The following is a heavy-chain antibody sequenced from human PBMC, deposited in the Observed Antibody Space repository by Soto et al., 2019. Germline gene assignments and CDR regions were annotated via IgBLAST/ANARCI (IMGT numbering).Heavy chain of an antibody. Sequence: QVQLVQSGAEVKKPGSSVKVSCKASGGTFSSYAISWVRQAPGQGLEGMGGIIPIFGTANYAQKFQGRVTITADESTSTAYMELSSLRSEDTAVYYCVVFTFGGVIVRPFDYWGQGTLVTVSS. CDR2: IIPIFGTA. V-gene: IGHV1-69*12. CDR3: VVFTFGGVIVRPFDY. D-gene: IGHD3-16*02. J-gene: IGHJ4*02. CDR1: GGTFSSYA.